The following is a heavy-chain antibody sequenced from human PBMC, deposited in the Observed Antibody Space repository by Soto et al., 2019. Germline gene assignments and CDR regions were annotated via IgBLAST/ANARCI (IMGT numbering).Heavy chain of an antibody. D-gene: IGHD5-12*01. CDR1: GFTFSSYG. J-gene: IGHJ6*02. CDR2: IWYDGSNK. Sequence: GGSLRLSCAASGFTFSSYGMHWVRQAPGKGLEWVAVIWYDGSNKYYADSVKGRFTISRDNSKNTLYLQMNSLRAEDTAVYYCARRSGYDLDYYYGMDVWGQGTTVTVSS. CDR3: ARRSGYDLDYYYGMDV. V-gene: IGHV3-33*01.